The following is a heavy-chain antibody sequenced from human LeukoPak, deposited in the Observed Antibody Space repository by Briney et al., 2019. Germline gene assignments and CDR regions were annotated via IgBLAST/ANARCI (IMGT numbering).Heavy chain of an antibody. CDR1: GFTFSSYW. CDR2: IRQDGSEI. J-gene: IGHJ4*02. Sequence: GGSLRLSCAASGFTFSSYWMSWVRQAPGKGLEWVANIRQDGSEIYYLDSVKGRFTISRDNAKNSLYLQMNSLRVEDTAVYYCATIEAVRFHYWGQGTLVTVSS. V-gene: IGHV3-7*01. CDR3: ATIEAVRFHY. D-gene: IGHD6-19*01.